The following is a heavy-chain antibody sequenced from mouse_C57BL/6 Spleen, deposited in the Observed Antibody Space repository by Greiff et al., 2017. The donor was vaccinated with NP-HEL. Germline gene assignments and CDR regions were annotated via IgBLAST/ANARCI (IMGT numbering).Heavy chain of an antibody. J-gene: IGHJ2*01. D-gene: IGHD5-5*01. CDR3: ARMAYLFFDY. CDR2: ISSGSSTI. CDR1: GFTFSDYG. Sequence: EVKLMESGGGLVKPGGSLKLSCAASGFTFSDYGMHWVRQAPEKGLEWVAYISSGSSTIYYADTVKGRFTISRDNAKNTLFLQMTSLRSEDTAMYYCARMAYLFFDYWGQGTTLTVSS. V-gene: IGHV5-17*01.